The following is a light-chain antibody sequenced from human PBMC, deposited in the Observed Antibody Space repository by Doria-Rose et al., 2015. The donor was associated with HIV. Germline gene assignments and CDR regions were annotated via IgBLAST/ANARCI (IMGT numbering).Light chain of an antibody. CDR2: DAS. V-gene: IGKV3-20*01. Sequence: EIVMTQSPGTLSLSPGERATLSCRASQRVKSSYLAWYQHKPGQAPSLLIYDASTRATGIPDRFSGSVSGTDFTLTISRLEPEDVAVYYCQQYGTSRGTFGQGTRLEIK. CDR3: QQYGTSRGT. CDR1: QRVKSSY. J-gene: IGKJ5*01.